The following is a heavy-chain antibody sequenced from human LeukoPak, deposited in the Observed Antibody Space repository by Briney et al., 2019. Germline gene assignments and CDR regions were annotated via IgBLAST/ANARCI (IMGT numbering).Heavy chain of an antibody. CDR1: GYTFTSYD. CDR2: MNPNSGNT. J-gene: IGHJ6*02. CDR3: ASAYCGGDCHSANYYYGMGV. Sequence: GASVKVSCKASGYTFTSYDINWVRQATGQGLEWMGWMNPNSGNTGYAQKFQGRVTVTRNTSIGTAYMELSSLRSEDTAVYYCASAYCGGDCHSANYYYGMGVWGQGTTVTVSS. D-gene: IGHD2-21*02. V-gene: IGHV1-8*01.